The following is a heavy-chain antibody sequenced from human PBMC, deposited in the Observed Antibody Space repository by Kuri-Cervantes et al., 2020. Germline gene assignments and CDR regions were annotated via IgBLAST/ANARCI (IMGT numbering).Heavy chain of an antibody. CDR2: INPNSGGT. V-gene: IGHV1-2*04. D-gene: IGHD6-25*01. CDR1: GYSFTNYG. Sequence: ASVKVSCKASGYSFTNYGVSWVRQAPGQGLEWMGWINPNSGGTNYAQKFQGWVTMTRDTSISTAYMELSRLRSEDTAVYFCARQRDSLYYYGLDVWGQGTTVTVSS. CDR3: ARQRDSLYYYGLDV. J-gene: IGHJ6*02.